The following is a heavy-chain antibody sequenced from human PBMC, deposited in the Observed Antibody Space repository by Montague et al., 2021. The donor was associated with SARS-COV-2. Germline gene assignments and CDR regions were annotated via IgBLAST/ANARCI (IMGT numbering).Heavy chain of an antibody. CDR2: IFYRGNT. CDR3: ARLTTSGSIA. D-gene: IGHD6-19*01. CDR1: GGSINNTSYY. V-gene: IGHV4-39*01. J-gene: IGHJ5*02. Sequence: SETLSLTCTVSGGSINNTSYYWGWIRQPPGKGLEWIGSIFYRGNTHYNASLKSRVTASVDTSKNQFSLNLTSVTAADTALYYCARLTTSGSIAWGQGTLVTVSS.